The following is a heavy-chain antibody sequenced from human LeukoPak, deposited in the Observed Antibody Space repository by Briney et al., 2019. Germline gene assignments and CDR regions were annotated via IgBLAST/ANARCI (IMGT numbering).Heavy chain of an antibody. V-gene: IGHV1-69*13. CDR2: IIPIFGTA. CDR1: GGTFSSYA. CDR3: ARDPNYYDSSGYDWFDP. Sequence: ASVKVSCKASGGTFSSYAISWVRHAPGQGLEWVGGIIPIFGTANYAQKFQGRVPITADESTSTAYMELSSLRSEDTAVYYCARDPNYYDSSGYDWFDPWGQGTLVTVSS. D-gene: IGHD3-22*01. J-gene: IGHJ5*02.